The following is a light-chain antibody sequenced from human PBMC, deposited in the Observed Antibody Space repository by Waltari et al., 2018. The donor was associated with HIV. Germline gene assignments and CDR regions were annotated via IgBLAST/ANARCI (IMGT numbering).Light chain of an antibody. J-gene: IGKJ4*02. CDR3: QQLNSYPLT. CDR2: SAS. CDR1: QGVNTY. Sequence: DIHLTQSPSFLSASVGDTVTITCRASQGVNTYLAWYQQRPGEVPKLLIYSASTLKTGVPSRFSGSGSGTEFSLTISGLQPEDLATYYCQQLNSYPLTFGGGTTLEIK. V-gene: IGKV1-9*01.